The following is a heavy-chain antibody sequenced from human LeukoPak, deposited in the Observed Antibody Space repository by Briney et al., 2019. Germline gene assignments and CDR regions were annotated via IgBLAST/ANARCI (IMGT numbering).Heavy chain of an antibody. CDR2: INPKIGGT. CDR1: GYTFTDSY. V-gene: IGHV1-2*02. Sequence: ASVKVSCKGSGYTFTDSYLHWVRQAPGQGLEWMGWINPKIGGTNYAQKFQGRVTMTRDTSISTAYMELSRLRSDDTAVYYCARVSYYDILTGYYRNANFDYWGQGTLVTVSS. CDR3: ARVSYYDILTGYYRNANFDY. J-gene: IGHJ4*02. D-gene: IGHD3-9*01.